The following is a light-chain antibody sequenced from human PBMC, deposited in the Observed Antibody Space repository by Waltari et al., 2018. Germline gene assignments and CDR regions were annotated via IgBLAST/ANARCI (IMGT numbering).Light chain of an antibody. CDR2: AAS. J-gene: IGKJ5*01. CDR1: QTVIIY. Sequence: DIHLTQSPSSLSASVGDRVTITCRTTQTVIIYLNWYQQKPGKAPKLLIYAASSLQSGVPSRFSGSGSGTDFTITISSLQPEDFATYYCQQSYSGPITFGQGTRLENK. CDR3: QQSYSGPIT. V-gene: IGKV1-39*01.